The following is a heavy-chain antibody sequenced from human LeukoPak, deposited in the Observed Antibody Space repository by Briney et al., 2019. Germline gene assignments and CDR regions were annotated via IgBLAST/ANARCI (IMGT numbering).Heavy chain of an antibody. V-gene: IGHV3-30-3*01. CDR1: GFTFSSYA. CDR3: ARDPYSSTWSYGMDV. D-gene: IGHD6-6*01. J-gene: IGHJ6*02. CDR2: ISYDGSNK. Sequence: GGSLRLSCAASGFTFSSYAMHWVRQAPGKGLEWVAVISYDGSNKYYADSVKGRFTISRDNSKNTLYLQMNTLRAEDTAVYYCARDPYSSTWSYGMDVWGQGTTVTVSS.